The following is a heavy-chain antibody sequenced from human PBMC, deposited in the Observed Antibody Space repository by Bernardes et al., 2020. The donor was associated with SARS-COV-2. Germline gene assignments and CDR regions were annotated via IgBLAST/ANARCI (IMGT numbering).Heavy chain of an antibody. CDR2: ISGSSSFI. J-gene: IGHJ6*02. Sequence: GGSLRLSCAVSGFTFSSYGINWVRQAPGKGLEWVSYISGSSSFIDYGDSVKGRFTISRDNAKNSLYLQMNSLRDEDTAVYYCARVNVVKNYGMDVWGQGTTVIVSS. D-gene: IGHD3-22*01. V-gene: IGHV3-48*02. CDR1: GFTFSSYG. CDR3: ARVNVVKNYGMDV.